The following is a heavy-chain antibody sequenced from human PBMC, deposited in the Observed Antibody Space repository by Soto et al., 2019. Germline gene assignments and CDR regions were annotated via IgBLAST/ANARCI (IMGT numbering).Heavy chain of an antibody. V-gene: IGHV3-23*01. CDR3: ARDLRPPDILTGYPYYYYGMDV. D-gene: IGHD3-9*01. CDR2: ISGSGDNT. CDR1: GFTFSNYV. Sequence: PGGSLRLSCAASGFTFSNYVMSWVRQAPGKGLEWVSSISGSGDNTYYADSVKGRFTISRDNSKNTLYLQMNSLRAEDTAVYYCARDLRPPDILTGYPYYYYGMDVWGQGTTVTVSS. J-gene: IGHJ6*02.